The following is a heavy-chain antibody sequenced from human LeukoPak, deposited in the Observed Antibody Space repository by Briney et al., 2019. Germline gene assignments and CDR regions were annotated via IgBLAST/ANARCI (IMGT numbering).Heavy chain of an antibody. Sequence: PSETLSLTCTVSGGSISSRYWSWIRQPAGKGLEWIGRIYASGSTNYNPSLKSRVTMSVDTSKNQFSLNLSSVTAADTAMYYCALSFTLDYFDYWGQGTLVTVSS. J-gene: IGHJ4*02. D-gene: IGHD3-3*02. CDR3: ALSFTLDYFDY. CDR1: GGSISSRY. V-gene: IGHV4-4*07. CDR2: IYASGST.